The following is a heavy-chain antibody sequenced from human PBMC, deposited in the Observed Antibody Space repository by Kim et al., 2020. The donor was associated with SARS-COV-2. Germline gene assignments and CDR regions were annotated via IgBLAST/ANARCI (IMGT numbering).Heavy chain of an antibody. CDR3: ARAKVGATIACYYYYYYGMEV. V-gene: IGHV4-61*02. CDR1: GGSISSGSYY. Sequence: SETLSLTCTVSGGSISSGSYYWSWIRQPAGKGLEWIGRIYTSGSTNYNPSLKSRATISVDTSKNQFSLKLSSVTAADTAVYYCARAKVGATIACYYYYYYGMEVWGQGTMVTVSS. D-gene: IGHD5-12*01. J-gene: IGHJ6*02. CDR2: IYTSGST.